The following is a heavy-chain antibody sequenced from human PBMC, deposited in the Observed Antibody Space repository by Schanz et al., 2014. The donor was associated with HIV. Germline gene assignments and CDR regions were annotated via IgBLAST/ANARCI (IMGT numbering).Heavy chain of an antibody. CDR2: LWHDGSNK. V-gene: IGHV3-33*01. CDR1: GFTFSSYG. CDR3: ARDGSLNRGFDY. J-gene: IGHJ4*02. D-gene: IGHD3-10*01. Sequence: GQLLESGGGLVQPGGSLRLSCAASGFTFSSYGMHWVRQAPGKGLEWVAVLWHDGSNKYYVDSVKDRFTISRDNSKNTLHLQMNSLRAEDTAVYYCARDGSLNRGFDYWGQGTLVTVSS.